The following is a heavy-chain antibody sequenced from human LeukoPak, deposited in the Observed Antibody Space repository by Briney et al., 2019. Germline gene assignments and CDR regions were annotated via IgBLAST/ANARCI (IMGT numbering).Heavy chain of an antibody. CDR3: ARPMVRDYYYYGMDV. CDR1: GYTFTGYY. V-gene: IGHV1-69*13. CDR2: IIPIFGTA. J-gene: IGHJ6*04. D-gene: IGHD3-10*01. Sequence: SVKVSCKASGYTFTGYYMHWVRQAPGRGLEWMGGIIPIFGTANYAQKFQGRVTITADESTSTAYMELSSLRSEDTAVYYCARPMVRDYYYYGMDVWGKGTTVTVSS.